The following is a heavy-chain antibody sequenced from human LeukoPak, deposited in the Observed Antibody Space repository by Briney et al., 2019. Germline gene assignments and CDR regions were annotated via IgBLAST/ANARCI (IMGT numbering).Heavy chain of an antibody. V-gene: IGHV3-74*01. CDR1: GFTFSSYW. CDR2: INTDGSST. J-gene: IGHJ4*02. Sequence: GGSLRLSCAASGFTFSSYWMHWVRQAPGKGLVWVSRINTDGSSTSYADSVKGRFTISRDNAKNTLYLQMNSLRAEDTAVYYCAKLRGSYALDYWGQGTLVTVSS. D-gene: IGHD1-26*01. CDR3: AKLRGSYALDY.